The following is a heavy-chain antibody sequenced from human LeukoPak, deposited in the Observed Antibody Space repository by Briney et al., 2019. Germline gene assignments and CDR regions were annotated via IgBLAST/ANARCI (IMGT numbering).Heavy chain of an antibody. CDR1: GFTFSSYS. CDR3: ARGVRSQYSSSWYVWDDYYYGMDV. V-gene: IGHV3-74*01. Sequence: GGSLRLSCAASGFTFSSYSMNWVRQAPGKGLVWVSRINSDGSSTSYADSVKGRFTISRDNAKNTLYLQMNSLRAEDTAVYYCARGVRSQYSSSWYVWDDYYYGMDVWGQGTTVTVSS. CDR2: INSDGSST. D-gene: IGHD6-13*01. J-gene: IGHJ6*02.